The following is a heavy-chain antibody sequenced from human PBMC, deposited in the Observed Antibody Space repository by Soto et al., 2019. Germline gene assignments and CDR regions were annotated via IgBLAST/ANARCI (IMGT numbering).Heavy chain of an antibody. CDR1: GGSIRSGGYY. V-gene: IGHV4-31*03. D-gene: IGHD7-27*01. CDR2: IFSSGNT. Sequence: QVQLQESGPGLVKPSQTLSLTCTVSGGSIRSGGYYWSWIRQHPGKGLEWIGYIFSSGNTYYNPSLKSRVTISLDTSKNHCSRLLSSVTAADTAVYYCARDWHVTGEGADWFDPWGQGTLVTVSS. CDR3: ARDWHVTGEGADWFDP. J-gene: IGHJ5*02.